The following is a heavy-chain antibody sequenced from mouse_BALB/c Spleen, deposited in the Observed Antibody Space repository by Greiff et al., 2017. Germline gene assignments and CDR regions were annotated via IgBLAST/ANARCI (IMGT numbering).Heavy chain of an antibody. CDR2: IDPANGNT. Sequence: VQLQQSGAELVKPGASVKLSCTASGFTFNDSYMNWVKQRPEQGLEWIGRIDPANGNTKYNPKFQGKATMTADTSSNTAYLQLSSLTSEDAAVYYYAGSYDGSRAAGWYFDDWGEGTTVTVSS. J-gene: IGHJ1*01. CDR3: AGSYDGSRAAGWYFDD. D-gene: IGHD1-1*01. CDR1: GFTFNDSY. V-gene: IGHV14-3*02.